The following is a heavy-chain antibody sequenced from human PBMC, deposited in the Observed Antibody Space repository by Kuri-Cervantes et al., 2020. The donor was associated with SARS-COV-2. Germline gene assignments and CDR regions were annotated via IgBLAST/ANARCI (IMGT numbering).Heavy chain of an antibody. CDR1: GGSIGSYY. D-gene: IGHD6-19*01. CDR2: IYTSGST. V-gene: IGHV4-4*07. CDR3: ARVRIAVASSWFDP. J-gene: IGHJ5*02. Sequence: GSLRLSCTVSGGSIGSYYWSWIRQPAGKGLEWIGRIYTSGSTNYNPSLKSRVTMSVDTSKNQFSLKLSSVTAADTAVYYCARVRIAVASSWFDPWGQGTLVTVSS.